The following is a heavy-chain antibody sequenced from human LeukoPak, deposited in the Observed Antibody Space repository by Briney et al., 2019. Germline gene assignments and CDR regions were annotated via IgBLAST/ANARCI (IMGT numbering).Heavy chain of an antibody. D-gene: IGHD2-21*02. J-gene: IGHJ5*02. CDR3: ARGQPSRVVVTAIINWFDP. CDR1: GGSISSGGYS. Sequence: SETLSLTCAVSGGSISSGGYSWSWIRQPPGKGLEWIGYIYHSGSTYYNPSLKSRVTISVDRSKNQFSLKLSSVTAADTAVYYCARGQPSRVVVTAIINWFDPWGQGTLVTVSS. CDR2: IYHSGST. V-gene: IGHV4-30-2*01.